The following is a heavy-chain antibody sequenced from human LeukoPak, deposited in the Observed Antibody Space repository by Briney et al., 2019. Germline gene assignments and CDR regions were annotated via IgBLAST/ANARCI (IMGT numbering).Heavy chain of an antibody. J-gene: IGHJ6*03. CDR2: ISGGGSTI. CDR3: AREDSGSYYNYYYFYMDV. V-gene: IGHV3-48*03. D-gene: IGHD3-10*01. CDR1: GFTFSSYE. Sequence: GGSLRLSCAASGFTFSSYEMTWVRQAPGKGLEWASYISGGGSTIYYADSVKGRFTISRDNAKNSLYLQMNSLRVEDTAVYYCAREDSGSYYNYYYFYMDVWGKGTTVTISS.